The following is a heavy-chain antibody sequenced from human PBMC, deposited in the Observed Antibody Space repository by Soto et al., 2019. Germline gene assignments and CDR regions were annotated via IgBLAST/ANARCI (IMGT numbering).Heavy chain of an antibody. CDR2: INHSGSA. V-gene: IGHV4-34*01. CDR3: AIRAVAGKRAFDY. J-gene: IGHJ4*02. D-gene: IGHD6-19*01. Sequence: SETLSLTCGVEGVPVSGYMWTWIRQTPGKGLQWIGQINHSGSANDNPSLKSRVTISVDTSKNQFSLKLSSVTAADTAVYYCAIRAVAGKRAFDYWGQGTLVTVPQ. CDR1: GVPVSGYM.